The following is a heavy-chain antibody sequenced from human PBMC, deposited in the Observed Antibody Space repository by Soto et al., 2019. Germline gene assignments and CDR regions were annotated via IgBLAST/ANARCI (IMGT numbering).Heavy chain of an antibody. V-gene: IGHV1-18*01. Sequence: ASVKVSCKASGYTFTSYGISWVRQAPGQGLEWMGWISAYNGNTNYAQKLQGRVTMTTGTSTSTAYMELRSLRSDDTAVYYCARDLGDIVVVPAPQSMGDHGMDVWGQGTTVTVSS. CDR3: ARDLGDIVVVPAPQSMGDHGMDV. CDR2: ISAYNGNT. D-gene: IGHD2-2*01. CDR1: GYTFTSYG. J-gene: IGHJ6*02.